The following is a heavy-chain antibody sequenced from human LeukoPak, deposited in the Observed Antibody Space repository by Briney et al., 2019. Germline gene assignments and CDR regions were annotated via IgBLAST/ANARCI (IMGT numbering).Heavy chain of an antibody. Sequence: GGSLRLSCAASGFNFYSYGMHWVRQAPGKGLEWVSGLSGSGGNTFYAVSVKGRFTISRDNPKNTLYLQMNSLRAEDTAVYYCATEKGDSPDYWGQGTLVTVSS. V-gene: IGHV3-23*01. CDR2: LSGSGGNT. CDR3: ATEKGDSPDY. D-gene: IGHD3-16*01. CDR1: GFNFYSYG. J-gene: IGHJ4*02.